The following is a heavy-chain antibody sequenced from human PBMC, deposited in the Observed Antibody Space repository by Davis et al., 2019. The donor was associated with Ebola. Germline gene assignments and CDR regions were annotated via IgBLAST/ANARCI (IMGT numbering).Heavy chain of an antibody. J-gene: IGHJ5*02. CDR1: GGSIGSYY. V-gene: IGHV4-4*07. D-gene: IGHD2-2*01. Sequence: MPSETLSLTCTVSGGSIGSYYWSWIRQPAGKGLEWIGRIYTSGTTNYNPSLKSRVTMSVDTSKNQFSLKLSSVTAADTAVYYCARVQRIVVVPTADNWFDPWGQGTLVTVSS. CDR3: ARVQRIVVVPTADNWFDP. CDR2: IYTSGTT.